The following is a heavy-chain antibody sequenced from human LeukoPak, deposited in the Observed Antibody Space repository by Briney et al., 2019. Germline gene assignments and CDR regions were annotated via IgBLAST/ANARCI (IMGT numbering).Heavy chain of an antibody. CDR3: ASARSYDILTGLSPLDY. V-gene: IGHV1-2*02. D-gene: IGHD3-9*01. CDR1: GYTFTGYC. J-gene: IGHJ4*02. CDR2: INPNGGGT. Sequence: ASVKVSCKASGYTFTGYCMHWVRQAPGQGLEWMGWINPNGGGTNYAQKFQGRVTMTRDTSISTAYMELSRLRSDDTAVYYCASARSYDILTGLSPLDYWGQGTLVTVSS.